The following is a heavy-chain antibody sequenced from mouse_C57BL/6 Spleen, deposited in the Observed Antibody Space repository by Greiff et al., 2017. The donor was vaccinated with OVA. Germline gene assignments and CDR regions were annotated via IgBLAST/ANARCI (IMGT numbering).Heavy chain of an antibody. CDR3: ARPFTPSTTVVADAMDY. V-gene: IGHV1-82*01. Sequence: VQLQQSGPELVKPGASVKISCKASGYAFSSSWMNWVKQRPGKGLEWIGRIYPGDGDTNYNGKFKGKATLTADKSSSTAYMQLSSLTSEDSAVYFCARPFTPSTTVVADAMDYWGQGTSVTVSS. J-gene: IGHJ4*01. CDR1: GYAFSSSW. D-gene: IGHD1-1*01. CDR2: IYPGDGDT.